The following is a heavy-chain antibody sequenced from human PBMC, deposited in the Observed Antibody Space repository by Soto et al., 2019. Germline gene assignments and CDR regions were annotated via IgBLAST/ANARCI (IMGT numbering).Heavy chain of an antibody. Sequence: PGGSLRLSCAASGFTFSSYAMSWVRQAPGKGLEWVSAISGSGGSTYYADSVKGRFTISRDNSKNTLYLQMNSLRAEDTAVYYCAKDANMIFGVVTWFDPWGQGTLVTVSS. V-gene: IGHV3-23*01. CDR3: AKDANMIFGVVTWFDP. CDR2: ISGSGGST. CDR1: GFTFSSYA. J-gene: IGHJ5*02. D-gene: IGHD3-3*01.